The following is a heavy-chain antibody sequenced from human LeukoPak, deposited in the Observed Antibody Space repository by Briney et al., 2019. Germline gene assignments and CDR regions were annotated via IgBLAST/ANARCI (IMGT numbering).Heavy chain of an antibody. CDR2: INPNSGGT. CDR1: GYTFTGYY. Sequence: GASVKVSCKASGYTFTGYYMHWVRQAPGQGLEWMGWINPNSGGTNYAQEFQGRVTMTRDTSISTAYMELSRLRSDDTAVYYCAREGYYDILTGYPQYIHWGQGTLVTVSS. J-gene: IGHJ4*02. D-gene: IGHD3-9*01. CDR3: AREGYYDILTGYPQYIH. V-gene: IGHV1-2*02.